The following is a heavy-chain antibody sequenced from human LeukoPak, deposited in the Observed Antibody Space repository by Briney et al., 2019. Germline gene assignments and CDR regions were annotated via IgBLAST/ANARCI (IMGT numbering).Heavy chain of an antibody. V-gene: IGHV3-15*01. Sequence: GGSLRLSCAASGFTFSNAWMSWVRQAPGKGLEWVGRIKSKTDGGTTDYAAPVKGRFTISRDDSKNTLYLQMTSLTTEDTAVYYCTTVMNFPGVADYWGQGTLVTVSS. CDR1: GFTFSNAW. CDR2: IKSKTDGGTT. D-gene: IGHD3-3*01. J-gene: IGHJ4*02. CDR3: TTVMNFPGVADY.